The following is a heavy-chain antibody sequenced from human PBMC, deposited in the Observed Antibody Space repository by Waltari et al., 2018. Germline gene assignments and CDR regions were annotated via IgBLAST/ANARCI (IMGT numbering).Heavy chain of an antibody. V-gene: IGHV3-7*01. CDR3: AGGGGVSSWYWRD. CDR2: IRKNERGK. J-gene: IGHJ4*02. CDR1: RFTFSNYW. D-gene: IGHD6-13*01. Sequence: EVQLVESGGGLVQPGGSLRLSCAASRFTFSNYWMTWVRQAPGEGREGVVKIRKNERGKYYVGSVKCRFTNSRNNANNSLYLQMKSLGVEDTAVYDCAGGGGVSSWYWRDWGQGTLVTVST.